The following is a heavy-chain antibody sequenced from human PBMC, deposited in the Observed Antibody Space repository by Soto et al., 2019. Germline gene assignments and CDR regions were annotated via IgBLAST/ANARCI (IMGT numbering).Heavy chain of an antibody. V-gene: IGHV4-59*08. Sequence: KPSETLSLTCTVSGGSISSYYWSWIRQPPGKGLEWIGYIYYSGSTNYNPSLKSRVTISVDTSKNQFSLKLSSVTAADTAVYYCARGCNLGAAGTRDYFDYWGQGTRVTVAS. CDR2: IYYSGST. J-gene: IGHJ4*02. CDR3: ARGCNLGAAGTRDYFDY. CDR1: GGSISSYY. D-gene: IGHD6-13*01.